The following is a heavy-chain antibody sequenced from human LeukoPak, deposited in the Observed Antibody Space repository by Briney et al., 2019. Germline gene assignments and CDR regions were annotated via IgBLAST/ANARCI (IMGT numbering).Heavy chain of an antibody. D-gene: IGHD3-10*01. V-gene: IGHV1-2*02. CDR2: INPNSGGT. CDR1: GYTFTGCY. J-gene: IGHJ4*02. CDR3: ARVVRGVIINPMGY. Sequence: ASVKVSCKASGYTFTGCYMHWVRQAPGQGLEWMGSINPNSGGTNYAQKFQGRVTMTRDTSISTAYMELSRLRSDDTAVYYCARVVRGVIINPMGYWGQGTLVTVSS.